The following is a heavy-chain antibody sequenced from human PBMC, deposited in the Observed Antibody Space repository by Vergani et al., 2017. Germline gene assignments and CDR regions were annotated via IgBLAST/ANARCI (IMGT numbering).Heavy chain of an antibody. CDR2: IKSKTDGGTT. Sequence: EVQLVESGGGLVKPGGSLRLSCAASGFTFSNAWMSWVRQAPGKGLEWVGRIKSKTDGGTTDYAAPVKGRFTISRDDSKNTLYLQMNSLKTEDTAVYYCTLDDYYGSGSYYNVYYFDYWGQGTLVTVSS. CDR1: GFTFSNAW. D-gene: IGHD3-10*01. V-gene: IGHV3-15*01. J-gene: IGHJ4*02. CDR3: TLDDYYGSGSYYNVYYFDY.